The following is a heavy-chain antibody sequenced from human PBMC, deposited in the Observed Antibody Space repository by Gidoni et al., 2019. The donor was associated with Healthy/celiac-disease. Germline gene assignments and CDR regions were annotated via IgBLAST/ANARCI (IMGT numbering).Heavy chain of an antibody. Sequence: EVQLLESGGGLVQPGGSLRLSCAASGFTFSSYAMSWVRQAPGKGLEWVSAISGSGGSTYYADSVKGRFTISRDNSKNTLYLQMNSLRAEDTAVYYCAKGTSWVYDILTGSGYYYYGMDVWGQGTTVTVSS. D-gene: IGHD3-9*01. J-gene: IGHJ6*02. CDR1: GFTFSSYA. V-gene: IGHV3-23*01. CDR2: ISGSGGST. CDR3: AKGTSWVYDILTGSGYYYYGMDV.